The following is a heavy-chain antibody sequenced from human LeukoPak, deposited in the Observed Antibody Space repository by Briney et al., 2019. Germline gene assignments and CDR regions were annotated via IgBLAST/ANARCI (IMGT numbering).Heavy chain of an antibody. D-gene: IGHD2-2*02. CDR3: ARVGDECSSTSCYTGIDYYFDY. CDR1: GGTFSSYA. Sequence: SVKVSCKASGGTFSSYAISWVRQAPGQGLEWMGGIIPIFGTANYAQKFQGRVTITTDESTSTAYMELGSLRSEDTVVYYCARVGDECSSTSCYTGIDYYFDYWGQGTLVAVSS. CDR2: IIPIFGTA. J-gene: IGHJ4*02. V-gene: IGHV1-69*05.